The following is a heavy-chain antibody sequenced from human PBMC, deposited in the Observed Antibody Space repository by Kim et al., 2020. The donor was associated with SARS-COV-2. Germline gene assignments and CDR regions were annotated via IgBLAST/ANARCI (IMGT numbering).Heavy chain of an antibody. J-gene: IGHJ6*02. CDR3: ASQAAPAGSGVDV. V-gene: IGHV4-4*02. D-gene: IGHD6-13*01. CDR1: GGSISSSNW. CDR2: IYHSGST. Sequence: SETLSLTCAVSGGSISSSNWWSWVRQPPGKGLEWIGEIYHSGSTNYNPSLKSRVTISVDKSKNQFSLKLSSVTAADTAVYYCASQAAPAGSGVDVWGQGTTVTVSS.